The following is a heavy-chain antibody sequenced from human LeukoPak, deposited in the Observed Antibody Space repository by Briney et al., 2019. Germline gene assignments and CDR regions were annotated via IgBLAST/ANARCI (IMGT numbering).Heavy chain of an antibody. Sequence: ASVKVSCKASGYTFTGYYMHWVRQAPEQGLEWMGIINPSGGRTSYAQKFQGRVTMTRNTSISTAYMELSSLRSEDTAVYYCARVAIQSITIFGVVTQYYYYYYGMDVWGQGTTVTVSS. CDR2: INPSGGRT. D-gene: IGHD3-3*01. CDR1: GYTFTGYY. CDR3: ARVAIQSITIFGVVTQYYYYYYGMDV. V-gene: IGHV1-46*01. J-gene: IGHJ6*02.